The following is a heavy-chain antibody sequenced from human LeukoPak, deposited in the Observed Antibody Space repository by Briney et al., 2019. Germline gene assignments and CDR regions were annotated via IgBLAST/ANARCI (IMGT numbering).Heavy chain of an antibody. CDR2: LNSDGSRT. Sequence: GGSLRLSCAASGFTFSSSWMHRVRQAPGEGLVWVSRLNSDGSRTNYAESVKGRFIISRDNAKNTLYLQMNSLRIEDTAVYYCAKESSTWRQADTLFDYWGQGILVTVSS. CDR3: AKESSTWRQADTLFDY. J-gene: IGHJ4*02. V-gene: IGHV3-74*01. D-gene: IGHD6-13*01. CDR1: GFTFSSSW.